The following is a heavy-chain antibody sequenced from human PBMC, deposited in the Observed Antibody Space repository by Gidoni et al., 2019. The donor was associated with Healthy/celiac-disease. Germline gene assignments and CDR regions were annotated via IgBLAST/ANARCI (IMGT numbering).Heavy chain of an antibody. Sequence: QITLKESGPTLVNPTQTLTLTCTFSGFSLSTSGAGVGWIRQLPGKALEWLALIYWNDDKRYSPSLKSRLTITKDTSKNQVVLTMTNMDPVDTATYYCAHTNTFGGVIVRAPNWFDPWGQGTLVTVSS. D-gene: IGHD3-16*02. CDR1: GFSLSTSGAG. CDR3: AHTNTFGGVIVRAPNWFDP. J-gene: IGHJ5*02. CDR2: IYWNDDK. V-gene: IGHV2-5*01.